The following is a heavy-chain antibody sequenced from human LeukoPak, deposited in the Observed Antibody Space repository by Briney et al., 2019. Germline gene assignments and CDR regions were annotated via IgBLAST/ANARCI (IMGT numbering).Heavy chain of an antibody. V-gene: IGHV4-59*11. Sequence: SETLSLTCTVSGGSISSHYWSWIRQPPGKGLEWIGYIYYSGSTNYNPSLKSRVTISVDTSKNQFSLKLSSVTAADTAVYYCERVGVAGPFSWFDPWGQGTLVTVSS. CDR2: IYYSGST. CDR1: GGSISSHY. CDR3: ERVGVAGPFSWFDP. J-gene: IGHJ5*02. D-gene: IGHD6-19*01.